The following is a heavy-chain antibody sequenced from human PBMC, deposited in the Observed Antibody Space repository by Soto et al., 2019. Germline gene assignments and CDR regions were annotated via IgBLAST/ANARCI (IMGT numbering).Heavy chain of an antibody. CDR2: IYYSGST. CDR1: GGSISSYY. Sequence: SETLSLTCTVSGGSISSYYWSWIRQPPGKGLEWIGYIYYSGSTNYNPSLKSRVTISVDTSKNQFSLKLSSVTVADTAVYYCAGTDSGYDTFDYWGQGTLVTVSS. J-gene: IGHJ4*02. D-gene: IGHD5-12*01. CDR3: AGTDSGYDTFDY. V-gene: IGHV4-59*01.